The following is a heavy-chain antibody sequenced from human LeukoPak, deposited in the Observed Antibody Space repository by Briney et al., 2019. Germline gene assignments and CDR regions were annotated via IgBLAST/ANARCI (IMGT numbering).Heavy chain of an antibody. CDR1: GGTFSSYA. CDR2: IIPILGIA. D-gene: IGHD1-1*01. CDR3: ARGGEGTGTDAFDI. V-gene: IGHV1-69*04. J-gene: IGHJ3*02. Sequence: ASVKVSCKASGGTFSSYAISWVRQAPGQGLEWMGRIIPILGIANYAQKFQGRVTITADKSTSTAYMELSSLRSEDTAVYYCARGGEGTGTDAFDIWGQGTMVTVSS.